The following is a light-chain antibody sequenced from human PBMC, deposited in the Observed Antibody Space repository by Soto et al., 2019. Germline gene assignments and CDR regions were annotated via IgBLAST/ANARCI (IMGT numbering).Light chain of an antibody. CDR3: HQRSDWPST. J-gene: IGKJ4*01. CDR1: QSVGTY. Sequence: EIVLTQSPATLSLSPGERATLSCRASQSVGTYFAWYQQKPGQAPRLLIYDSSNRATGIPARFSGSGSGTDFTLTISSLVPEDFAVYYCHQRSDWPSTFGGGTKVEIK. CDR2: DSS. V-gene: IGKV3-11*01.